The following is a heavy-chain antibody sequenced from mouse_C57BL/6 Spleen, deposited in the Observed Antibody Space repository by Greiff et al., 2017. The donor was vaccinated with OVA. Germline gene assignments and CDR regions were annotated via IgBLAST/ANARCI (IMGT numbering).Heavy chain of an antibody. CDR2: IRLKSDNYAT. Sequence: EVKLVESGGGLVQPGGSMKLSCVASGFTFSNYWMNWVRQSPEKGLEWVAQIRLKSDNYATHYAESVKGRFTISRDDSKSSVYLQMNNLRAEDTGIYYCTGSDYGSSYEGLDYWGQGTTLTVSS. D-gene: IGHD1-1*01. CDR1: GFTFSNYW. V-gene: IGHV6-3*01. CDR3: TGSDYGSSYEGLDY. J-gene: IGHJ2*01.